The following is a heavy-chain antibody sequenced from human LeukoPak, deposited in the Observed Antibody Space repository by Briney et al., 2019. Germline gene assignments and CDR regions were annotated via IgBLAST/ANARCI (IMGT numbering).Heavy chain of an antibody. CDR2: IKHDGTSK. V-gene: IGHV3-30*04. CDR1: GFTFGDYS. J-gene: IGHJ5*02. CDR3: VRIGLSYSYGSGFDP. D-gene: IGHD3-10*01. Sequence: GGSLRLSCAGSGFTFGDYSMHWVRQAPGKGLDWVAAIKHDGTSKYYADSVKGRITISRDNSKNKLYLEMNSLGVEDTAVYHCVRIGLSYSYGSGFDPWGQGTLVIVSS.